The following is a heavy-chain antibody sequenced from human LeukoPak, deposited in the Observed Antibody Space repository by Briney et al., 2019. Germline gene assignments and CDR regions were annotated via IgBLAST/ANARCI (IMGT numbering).Heavy chain of an antibody. J-gene: IGHJ4*02. CDR2: IFNSGST. CDR1: GGSLISYH. CDR3: AYSRTGWIYFDS. V-gene: IGHV4-59*01. Sequence: SETLSLTCTVSGGSLISYHWSWIRQPPEKGLEWIGKIFNSGSTDYNPSLKSRVTISVDTSKNQFSLKLSSVTTADTAVYYCAYSRTGWIYFDSGGEGTLVTVSS. D-gene: IGHD3/OR15-3a*01.